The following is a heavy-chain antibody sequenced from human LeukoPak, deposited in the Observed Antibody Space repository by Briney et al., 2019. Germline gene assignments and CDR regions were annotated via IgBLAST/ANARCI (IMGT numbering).Heavy chain of an antibody. J-gene: IGHJ3*02. Sequence: PSGTLSLTCAVSGGSISSSNWWSWVRQPPGKGLEWIGEIYHSGSTNYNPSLKSRVTISVDKSKNQFSLKLSSVTAADTAVYYCASRLVSLRSMPEDAFDIWGQGTMVTVSS. CDR2: IYHSGST. V-gene: IGHV4-4*02. CDR3: ASRLVSLRSMPEDAFDI. CDR1: GGSISSSNW. D-gene: IGHD4-17*01.